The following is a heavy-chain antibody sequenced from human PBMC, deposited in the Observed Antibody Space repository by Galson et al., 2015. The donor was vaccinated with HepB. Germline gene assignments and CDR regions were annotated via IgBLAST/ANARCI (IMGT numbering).Heavy chain of an antibody. CDR3: ARLMGRCSSTSCQIEFFDY. V-gene: IGHV5-51*01. CDR1: GYSFSTSW. Sequence: VKKPGESLKISCKGSGYSFSTSWIGWVRQMPGKGLEWMGIIFPADSDTRYSPSFQGQVTMSADKSISTAYLQWSSLKASDTAMYYCARLMGRCSSTSCQIEFFDYWGQGTLVTVSS. J-gene: IGHJ4*02. D-gene: IGHD2-2*01. CDR2: IFPADSDT.